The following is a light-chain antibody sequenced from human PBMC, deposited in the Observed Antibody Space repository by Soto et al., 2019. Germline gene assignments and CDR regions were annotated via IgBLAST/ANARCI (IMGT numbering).Light chain of an antibody. CDR2: GAS. Sequence: EIVMTQSPATLSVSPGERATLSCRASQSVSSNLAWYQQKPGQAPRLLIYGASTRPTGIPDRFSGSGSGTDFTLTISRLEPEDFAVYYCQQYGSSSTFGQGTRLEIK. CDR1: QSVSSN. J-gene: IGKJ5*01. V-gene: IGKV3-20*01. CDR3: QQYGSSST.